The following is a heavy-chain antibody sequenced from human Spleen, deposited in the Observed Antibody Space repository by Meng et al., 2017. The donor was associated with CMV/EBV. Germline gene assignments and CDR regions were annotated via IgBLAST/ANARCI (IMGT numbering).Heavy chain of an antibody. CDR3: ATGKWYSVD. D-gene: IGHD2-15*01. Sequence: RSCMGSGYPVTEQDMDWVRQAPGGGREWVGQVDPEDGETIYAEKSQGRVTLTADTATDTAYMTQSSLRSEDTADYYCATGKWYSVDWGQGTLVTVSS. J-gene: IGHJ4*02. CDR1: GYPVTEQD. CDR2: VDPEDGET. V-gene: IGHV1-69-2*01.